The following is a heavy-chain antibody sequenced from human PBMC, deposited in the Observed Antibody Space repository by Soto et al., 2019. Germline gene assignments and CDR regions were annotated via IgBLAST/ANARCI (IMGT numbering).Heavy chain of an antibody. CDR2: VYYSGTT. D-gene: IGHD3-22*01. V-gene: IGHV4-30-4*01. CDR3: ARMSYFYDKWYFDL. Sequence: PSETLSLTCTVSGSSINNNDYYWSWIRQTPGKGLEWIGYVYYSGTTDYIPSLKSRLSMSIDKSQNQFTLKLNSVTAADTATYYCARMSYFYDKWYFDLWGRGTLVTVSS. CDR1: GSSINNNDYY. J-gene: IGHJ2*01.